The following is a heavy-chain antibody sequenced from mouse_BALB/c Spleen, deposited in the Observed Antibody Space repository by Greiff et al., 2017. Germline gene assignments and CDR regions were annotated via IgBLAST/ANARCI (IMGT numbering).Heavy chain of an antibody. CDR3: ARSLYYYGSSYEGAY. CDR2: IYPGGGYT. J-gene: IGHJ3*01. V-gene: IGHV1-63*02. Sequence: VQLQQSGAELVRPGTSVKISCKASGYTFTNYWLGWVKQRPGHGLEWIGDIYPGGGYTNYNEKFKGKATLTADISPSTAYMQLSSLTSEDSAVYFCARSLYYYGSSYEGAYWGQGTLVTVSA. CDR1: GYTFTNYW. D-gene: IGHD1-1*01.